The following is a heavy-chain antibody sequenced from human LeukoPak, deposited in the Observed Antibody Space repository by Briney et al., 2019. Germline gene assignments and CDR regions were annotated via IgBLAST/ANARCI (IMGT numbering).Heavy chain of an antibody. CDR3: ARADIVNGDFDY. Sequence: GGSLRLSCAASGFTVSSNYMSWVRQAPGKGLEWVSVIYSGGSTYYADSVKGRFTTSRDNSKNTLYLQMNSLRAEDTAVYYCARADIVNGDFDYWGQGTLVTVSS. D-gene: IGHD1-26*01. V-gene: IGHV3-66*01. CDR1: GFTVSSNY. CDR2: IYSGGST. J-gene: IGHJ4*02.